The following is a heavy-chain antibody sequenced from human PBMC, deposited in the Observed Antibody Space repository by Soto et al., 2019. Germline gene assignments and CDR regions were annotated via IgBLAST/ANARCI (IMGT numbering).Heavy chain of an antibody. D-gene: IGHD1-26*01. Sequence: TLSLTCTISGGSISVYYWSWIRQPPGQALEWIGYIYDSGSPYYNPSLRSRVIISADTSKKQISLKLTSATAADTAVYYCARGVGSSPPRYWGRGTLVTVSS. J-gene: IGHJ4*02. CDR2: IYDSGSP. CDR3: ARGVGSSPPRY. CDR1: GGSISVYY. V-gene: IGHV4-59*01.